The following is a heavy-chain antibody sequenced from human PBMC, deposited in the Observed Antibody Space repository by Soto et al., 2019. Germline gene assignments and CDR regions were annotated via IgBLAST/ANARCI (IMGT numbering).Heavy chain of an antibody. D-gene: IGHD1-1*01. J-gene: IGHJ5*02. CDR3: VRDGTKTLRDWFDP. CDR1: GASISGFY. CDR2: IYATGTT. Sequence: PAGPLSLTCTVSGASISGFYWSWIRKSAGKGLEWIGRIYATGTTDYNPSLKSRVMMSVDTSKKQFSLKLRSVTAANTAVYYCVRDGTKTLRDWFDPWGQG. V-gene: IGHV4-4*07.